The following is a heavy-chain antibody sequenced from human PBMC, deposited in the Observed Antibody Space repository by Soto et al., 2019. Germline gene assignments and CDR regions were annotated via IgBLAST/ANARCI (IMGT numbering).Heavy chain of an antibody. J-gene: IGHJ2*01. V-gene: IGHV3-11*05. Sequence: QVQLVESGGGLVKPGGSLRLSCAASGFTFSDYYMSWIRQAPGKGLEWISYINSSSSYTNYADSVKGRFTISRDNAKNSLYLQMNSLRAEDTAVYYCARIIAAAGGRRYFDLLGRCSLVTVSS. CDR1: GFTFSDYY. CDR2: INSSSSYT. CDR3: ARIIAAAGGRRYFDL. D-gene: IGHD6-13*01.